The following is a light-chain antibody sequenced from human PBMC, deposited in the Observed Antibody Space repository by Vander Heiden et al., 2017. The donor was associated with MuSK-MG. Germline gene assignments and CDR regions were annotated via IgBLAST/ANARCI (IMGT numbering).Light chain of an antibody. Sequence: IRMTRSPSTLSASVGDRVTITCRASQNIDTSLAWCQQKPGKAPNLLIYDASILGSGVPSRFSGSGSGTEFTLTISSLQPDDFATYYCQQYNDYSPTFGQGTKVEIK. V-gene: IGKV1-5*01. CDR2: DAS. CDR3: QQYNDYSPT. J-gene: IGKJ1*01. CDR1: QNIDTS.